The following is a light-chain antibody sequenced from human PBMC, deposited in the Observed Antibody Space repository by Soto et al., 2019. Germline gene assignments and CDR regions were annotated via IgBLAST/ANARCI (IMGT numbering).Light chain of an antibody. V-gene: IGKV1-39*01. J-gene: IGKJ1*01. CDR3: QQYNSYSWT. CDR2: AAS. Sequence: DIQMTQSPSSLSASVGDRVTITCRASQTISRFLSWYQKKPGKAPKLLIYAASTLQPGVPSRFSGSGSGTDFTLTIRSLQPEDFATYYCQQYNSYSWTFGQGTKVEIK. CDR1: QTISRF.